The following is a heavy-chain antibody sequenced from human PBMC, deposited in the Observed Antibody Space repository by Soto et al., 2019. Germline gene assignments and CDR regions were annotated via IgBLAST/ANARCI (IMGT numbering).Heavy chain of an antibody. J-gene: IGHJ4*02. CDR3: FLALGPSGYDWGYYFDY. CDR2: INAGNGNT. Sequence: ASVKVSCKASGYTFTSYAMHWVRQAPGQRLEWMGWINAGNGNTKYSQKFQGRVTITRDTSASTAYMELSSLRSEDTAVYYCFLALGPSGYDWGYYFDYWGQGTLVTVSS. V-gene: IGHV1-3*01. CDR1: GYTFTSYA. D-gene: IGHD5-12*01.